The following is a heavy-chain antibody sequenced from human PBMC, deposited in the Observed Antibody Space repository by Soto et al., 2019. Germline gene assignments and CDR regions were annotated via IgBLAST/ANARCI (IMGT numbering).Heavy chain of an antibody. J-gene: IGHJ4*02. CDR2: INSDGSST. Sequence: EVQLVESVGGLVQPGGSLRLSCAASGFTFSTYWMHWVRQAPGKGLVWVSRINSDGSSTSYADSVKGRFTISRDNAKNTLDLQMNSLRAEDTAVYYCARDRDEYRNVFEYWGQGAQVTVSS. V-gene: IGHV3-74*01. CDR3: ARDRDEYRNVFEY. CDR1: GFTFSTYW. D-gene: IGHD4-4*01.